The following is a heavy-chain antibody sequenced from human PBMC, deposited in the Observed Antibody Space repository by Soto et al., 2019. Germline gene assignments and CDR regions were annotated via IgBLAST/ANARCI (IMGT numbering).Heavy chain of an antibody. CDR1: GFTVSGNY. Sequence: GGSLRHSCAASGFTVSGNYMSWVRQAPGVGLECVSVIYSDGSTIYYVDSVKGRFTISRDNAKNSLYLQMNSLRDEDTAVYYCARDKGLPMTGTVYYYGMDVWGQGTTVTVSS. CDR2: IYSDGSTI. V-gene: IGHV3-53*01. CDR3: ARDKGLPMTGTVYYYGMDV. J-gene: IGHJ6*02. D-gene: IGHD6-19*01.